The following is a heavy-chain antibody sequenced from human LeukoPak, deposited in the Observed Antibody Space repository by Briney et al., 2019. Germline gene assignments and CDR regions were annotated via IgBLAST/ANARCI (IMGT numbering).Heavy chain of an antibody. CDR2: INHSGST. CDR3: ARPRYCSSTSCYAFDY. Sequence: SETLSLTCVVYGGSFSGYYWSWIRQPPGKGLEWIGEINHSGSTNYNPSLKSRVTISVDTSKNQFSLKLSSVTAADTAVYYCARPRYCSSTSCYAFDYWGQGTLVTVSS. CDR1: GGSFSGYY. V-gene: IGHV4-34*01. J-gene: IGHJ4*02. D-gene: IGHD2-2*01.